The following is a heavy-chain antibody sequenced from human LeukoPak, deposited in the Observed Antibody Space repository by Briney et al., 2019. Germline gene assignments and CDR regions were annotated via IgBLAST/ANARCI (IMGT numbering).Heavy chain of an antibody. CDR3: ARGHYDILTGYNDAFDI. V-gene: IGHV4-59*01. D-gene: IGHD3-9*01. J-gene: IGHJ3*02. Sequence: SETLSLTCTVSGGSISSYYWSWIRQPPGKGLEWIGYIYYSGSTNYNPSLKNRVTISVDTSKNQFSLKLSSVTAADTAVYYCARGHYDILTGYNDAFDIWGQGTMVTVSS. CDR2: IYYSGST. CDR1: GGSISSYY.